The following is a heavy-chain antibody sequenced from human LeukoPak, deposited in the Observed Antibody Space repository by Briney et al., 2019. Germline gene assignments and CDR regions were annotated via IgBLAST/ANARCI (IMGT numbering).Heavy chain of an antibody. Sequence: ASVKVSCKTSGYTLTSYDINWVRQATGQGLEWMGWMNPNSGNTGYAQKFQGRATMTRNTSISTAYMELSSLRSEDTAVYYCARDPGESGGWGQGTLVTVSS. V-gene: IGHV1-8*01. J-gene: IGHJ4*02. CDR3: ARDPGESGG. CDR2: MNPNSGNT. CDR1: GYTLTSYD. D-gene: IGHD3-10*01.